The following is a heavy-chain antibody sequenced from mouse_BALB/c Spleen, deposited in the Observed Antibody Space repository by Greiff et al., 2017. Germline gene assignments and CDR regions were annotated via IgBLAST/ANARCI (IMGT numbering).Heavy chain of an antibody. V-gene: IGHV1-54*01. CDR1: GYAFTNYL. CDR2: INPGSGGT. J-gene: IGHJ4*01. Sequence: VQLQQSGAELVRPGTSVKVSCKASGYAFTNYLIEWVKQRPGQGLEWIGVINPGSGGTNYNEKFKGKATLTADKSSSTAYMQLSSLTSDDSAVYFCARGSYFYYAMDYWGQGTSVTVSS. CDR3: ARGSYFYYAMDY. D-gene: IGHD2-10*01.